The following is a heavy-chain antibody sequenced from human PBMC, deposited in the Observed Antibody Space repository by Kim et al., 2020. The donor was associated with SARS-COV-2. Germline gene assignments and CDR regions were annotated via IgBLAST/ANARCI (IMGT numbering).Heavy chain of an antibody. CDR3: AKRGGENTYGPNNPLDY. CDR1: GFMFSSYA. J-gene: IGHJ4*02. V-gene: IGHV3-23*01. CDR2: ISGSGAGT. D-gene: IGHD5-18*01. Sequence: GGSLRLSCAASGFMFSSYAMTWVRQAPGKGLEWVSSISGSGAGTFYADSVKGRFTISRDNSKNTLYLQMNSLRAEDTAVYYCAKRGGENTYGPNNPLDYWGQGTLVTVSS.